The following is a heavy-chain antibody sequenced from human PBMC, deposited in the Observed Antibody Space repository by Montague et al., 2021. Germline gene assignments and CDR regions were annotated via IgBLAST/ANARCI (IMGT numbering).Heavy chain of an antibody. J-gene: IGHJ6*02. CDR1: GFTFSSYW. CDR3: GRSARRAGMDV. D-gene: IGHD1-1*01. CDR2: IGDDGVET. Sequence: SLRLSCAASGFTFSSYWMSWVRQAPGEGLEWVAHIGDDGVETYYVDSVKGRFTASRDNAKSTLYLQMNSLRAEDTAVYYCGRSARRAGMDVWGQGTTVTVSS. V-gene: IGHV3-7*01.